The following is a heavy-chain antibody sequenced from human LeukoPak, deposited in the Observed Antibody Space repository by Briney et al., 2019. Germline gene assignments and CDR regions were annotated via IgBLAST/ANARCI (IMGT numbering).Heavy chain of an antibody. Sequence: SETLSLTCTVSGGSISSHYWSWIRQPPGKGLEWIGEINHSGSTNYNPSLKSRVTISVDTSKNQFSLKLSSVTAADTAVYYCARGAGYNFFDYWGQGTLVTVSS. V-gene: IGHV4-34*01. CDR2: INHSGST. D-gene: IGHD5-12*01. CDR1: GGSISSHY. J-gene: IGHJ4*02. CDR3: ARGAGYNFFDY.